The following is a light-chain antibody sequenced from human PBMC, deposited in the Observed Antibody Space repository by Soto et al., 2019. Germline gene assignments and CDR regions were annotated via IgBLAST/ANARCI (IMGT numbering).Light chain of an antibody. CDR3: QQYSGSPPRT. Sequence: EVVLTQSPGTLSLSPGERATLYCRTSQTIVSTYLAWYQHKAGQAPRLLMYGTSSRATGIPDRFSGSGSGTDFPLTIRSVEPEDSAIYYCQQYSGSPPRTFGKGTKVEIK. V-gene: IGKV3-20*01. CDR2: GTS. CDR1: QTIVSTY. J-gene: IGKJ1*01.